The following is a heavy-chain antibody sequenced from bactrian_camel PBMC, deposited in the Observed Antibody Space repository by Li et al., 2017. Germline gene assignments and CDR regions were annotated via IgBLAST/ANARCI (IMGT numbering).Heavy chain of an antibody. Sequence: HVQLVESGGGSVQAGGSLRLSCSTSGYSRCMAWLRQVPGKEREGVAAIFRGAAERPNVADSVKGRFTITISQDNSKKTVYLQMNSLKPEDTAMYYCAADPGLDASGYLTCERRADLVSGARGPRSPSP. CDR3: AADPGLDASGYLTCERRADLVS. CDR1: GYSRC. J-gene: IGHJ6*01. D-gene: IGHD2*01. CDR2: IFRGAAERP. V-gene: IGHV3-3*01.